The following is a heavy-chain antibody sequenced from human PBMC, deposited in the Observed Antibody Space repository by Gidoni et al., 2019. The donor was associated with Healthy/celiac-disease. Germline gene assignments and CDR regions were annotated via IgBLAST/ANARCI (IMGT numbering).Heavy chain of an antibody. D-gene: IGHD5-18*01. CDR2: IYWDDDK. CDR3: ALSNGIQLWNYFDY. Sequence: QITLKESGPTLVKPTQTLTLTCTFSGFSLSTSGVVVGWIRQPPGKALEWLALIYWDDDKRYSPSLKSRLTITKDTSKNQVVLTMTNMDPVDTATYYCALSNGIQLWNYFDYWGQGTLVTVSS. CDR1: GFSLSTSGVV. J-gene: IGHJ4*02. V-gene: IGHV2-5*02.